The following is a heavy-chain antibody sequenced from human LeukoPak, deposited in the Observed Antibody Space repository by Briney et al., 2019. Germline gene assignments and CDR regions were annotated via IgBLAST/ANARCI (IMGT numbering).Heavy chain of an antibody. CDR2: IYHSGST. CDR1: GGSISSSNW. V-gene: IGHV4-4*02. J-gene: IGHJ4*02. Sequence: PSETLSLTCAVSGGSISSSNWWSWVRQPPGKGLEWIGEIYHSGSTNYNPSLKSRVTISVDKSKNQFSLKLSSVTAADTAVYYCARGTGYSSSWYRQNYFDYWGQGTLVTVSS. CDR3: ARGTGYSSSWYRQNYFDY. D-gene: IGHD6-13*01.